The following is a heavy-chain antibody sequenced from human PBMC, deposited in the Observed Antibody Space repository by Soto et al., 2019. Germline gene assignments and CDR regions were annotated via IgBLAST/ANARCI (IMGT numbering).Heavy chain of an antibody. CDR3: ARDVWETTSRYYGLDL. V-gene: IGHV3-23*01. CDR2: ISGSGGTT. CDR1: GFTFSSYA. J-gene: IGHJ6*02. Sequence: LRLSCAASGFTFSSYAMTWVRQAPLKRLEWVSGISGSGGTTSYTDSVKGRFTISRDNSKKTLFLEMKSLGVEDTAVYFCARDVWETTSRYYGLDLWGLGTTVTVSS. D-gene: IGHD1-26*01.